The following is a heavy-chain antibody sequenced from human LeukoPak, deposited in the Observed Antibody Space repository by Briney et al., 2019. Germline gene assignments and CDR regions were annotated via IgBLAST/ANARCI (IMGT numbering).Heavy chain of an antibody. Sequence: ASVKVSCKASGYTFTYYYMHWVRQAPGQGLEWMGRINPNSGGTNYAQKFQGRVTMTRDTSISTAYMELTRLTSDDTAVYFCARVFGNWNAFDYWGQGTLVTVSS. D-gene: IGHD1-1*01. V-gene: IGHV1-2*06. CDR3: ARVFGNWNAFDY. CDR2: INPNSGGT. CDR1: GYTFTYYY. J-gene: IGHJ4*02.